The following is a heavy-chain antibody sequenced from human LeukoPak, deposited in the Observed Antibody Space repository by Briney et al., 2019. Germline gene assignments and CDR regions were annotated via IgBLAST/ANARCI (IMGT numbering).Heavy chain of an antibody. CDR1: GFTFSSYW. Sequence: PGGSLRLSCAASGFTFSSYWMSWVRQAPGKGLEWVANIKQDGSEKYYVDSVKGRFTISRDNAKNSLYLQMNSLRAEDTAVYYCARVRYYYGSGSYYTYYFDYWGQGTLVTVSS. J-gene: IGHJ4*02. V-gene: IGHV3-7*01. D-gene: IGHD3-10*01. CDR2: IKQDGSEK. CDR3: ARVRYYYGSGSYYTYYFDY.